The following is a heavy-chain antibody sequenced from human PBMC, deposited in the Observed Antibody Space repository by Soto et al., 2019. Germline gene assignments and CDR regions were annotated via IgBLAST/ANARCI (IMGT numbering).Heavy chain of an antibody. CDR2: IYYSGST. V-gene: IGHV4-31*03. J-gene: IGHJ5*02. Sequence: SETLSLTCTVSGGSISSGGYYWSWIRQHPGKGLEWIGYIYYSGSTYYNPSLKSRVTISVDTSKNQFSLKLSSVTAADTAVYYCARRDRDEGAMLGLFDPWGQGTLVTVSS. CDR1: GGSISSGGYY. D-gene: IGHD1-26*01. CDR3: ARRDRDEGAMLGLFDP.